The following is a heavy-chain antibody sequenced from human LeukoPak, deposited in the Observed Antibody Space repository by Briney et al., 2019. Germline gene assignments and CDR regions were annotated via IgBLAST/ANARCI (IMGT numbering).Heavy chain of an antibody. V-gene: IGHV1-69*13. CDR3: ASDLGSYYLFDY. D-gene: IGHD1-26*01. CDR2: IIPIFGTA. J-gene: IGHJ4*02. Sequence: SVKVSCKASGYTFTSYYMHWVRQAPGQGLEWMGGIIPIFGTANYAQKFQGRVTITADESTSTAYVELSSLRSEDTAVYYCASDLGSYYLFDYWGQGTLVTVSS. CDR1: GYTFTSYY.